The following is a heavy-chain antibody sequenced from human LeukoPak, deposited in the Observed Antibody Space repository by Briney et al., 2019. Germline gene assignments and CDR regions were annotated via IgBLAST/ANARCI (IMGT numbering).Heavy chain of an antibody. V-gene: IGHV3-33*01. CDR1: GFTFSSYG. D-gene: IGHD2-2*01. CDR2: IWYDGSNK. J-gene: IGHJ4*02. CDR3: ARDGYQRYYFDY. Sequence: GRSPRLSCAASGFTFSSYGMHWARQAPGKGLEWVAVIWYDGSNKYYADSVKGRFTISRDNSKNTLYLQMNSLRAEDTAAYYCARDGYQRYYFDYWGQGTLVTVSS.